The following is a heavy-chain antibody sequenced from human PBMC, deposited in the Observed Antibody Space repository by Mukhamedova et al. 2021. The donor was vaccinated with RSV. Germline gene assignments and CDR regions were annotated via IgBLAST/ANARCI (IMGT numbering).Heavy chain of an antibody. CDR2: ISHSGAT. CDR3: ARERAEDYYHSDPYSEYFHL. Sequence: EWIGEISHSGATKYNPSLEGRVTFSLDTSRNSFSLKLTSVTAADTGLYFCARERAEDYYHSDPYSEYFHLWGQGTPVTVSS. V-gene: IGHV4-34*01. D-gene: IGHD3-22*01. J-gene: IGHJ1*01.